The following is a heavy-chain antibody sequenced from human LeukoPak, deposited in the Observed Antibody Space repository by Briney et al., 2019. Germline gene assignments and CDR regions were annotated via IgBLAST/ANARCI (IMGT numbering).Heavy chain of an antibody. CDR3: AKGADPLAAAEVDY. Sequence: PGGSLRLSCEASGFTFSSYDMNWVRQAPGKGLEWVSVISGSGGSTDYADSVKGRFSISRDNSKNTLYLQMNSLRAEDTAVYYCAKGADPLAAAEVDYWGQGTLVTVSS. J-gene: IGHJ4*02. V-gene: IGHV3-23*01. D-gene: IGHD6-13*01. CDR2: ISGSGGST. CDR1: GFTFSSYD.